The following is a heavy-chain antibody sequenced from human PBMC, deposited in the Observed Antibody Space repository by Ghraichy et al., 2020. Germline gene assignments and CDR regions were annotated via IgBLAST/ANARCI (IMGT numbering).Heavy chain of an antibody. J-gene: IGHJ5*02. V-gene: IGHV1-8*01. D-gene: IGHD4-23*01. CDR2: INPDSGNT. CDR1: GYTFSSDD. Sequence: ASVKVSCKASGYTFSSDDINWVRQATGQGLEWMGWINPDSGNTGYAQHFKGRVTLTKNTSTNTIYMELNSLRSEDTAVYYCARRLTTGVDWFDPWGQGTLVTVSS. CDR3: ARRLTTGVDWFDP.